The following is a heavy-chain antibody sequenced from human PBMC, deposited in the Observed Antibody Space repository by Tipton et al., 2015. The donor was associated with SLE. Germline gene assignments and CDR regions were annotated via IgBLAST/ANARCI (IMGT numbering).Heavy chain of an antibody. CDR2: ISGSGSTI. Sequence: SLRLSCVASGFSFSSYEMNWVRQAPGKGLEWVSYISGSGSTIFYADSVKGRFTISRDNTKNLVYLQMKSLRAGDTAVYYCARASRGRVSTPGNLFRVGVRFDSWGQGTLATVSS. D-gene: IGHD2-15*01. CDR1: GFSFSSYE. V-gene: IGHV3-48*03. CDR3: ARASRGRVSTPGNLFRVGVRFDS. J-gene: IGHJ4*02.